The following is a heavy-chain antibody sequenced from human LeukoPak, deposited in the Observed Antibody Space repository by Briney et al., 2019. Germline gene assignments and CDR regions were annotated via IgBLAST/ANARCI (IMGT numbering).Heavy chain of an antibody. CDR1: GLTFSTYT. V-gene: IGHV3-21*06. CDR3: ASHYDIDY. J-gene: IGHJ4*02. Sequence: GGSLRLSCGASGLTFSTYTMNWVRQAPGKGLEGVSSISSGSSYIYYADSMKGRFTVSRDNAKNSLYLQMNSLKAEDTAVYFCASHYDIDYWGQGTLVTVSS. D-gene: IGHD3-9*01. CDR2: ISSGSSYI.